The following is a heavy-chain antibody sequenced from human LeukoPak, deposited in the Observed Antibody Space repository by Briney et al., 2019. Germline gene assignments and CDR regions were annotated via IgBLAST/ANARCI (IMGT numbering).Heavy chain of an antibody. V-gene: IGHV1-69*04. J-gene: IGHJ6*02. D-gene: IGHD5-18*01. Sequence: ASVKVSCKASGGIFSTHAISWVRQAPGQGLEWMGRIIPVLNITSYAQKFQGSVTITADTSTSTVYMELSSLRSEETAVYYCARDQGLTAPPPYGLDVWGQGTTVIVSS. CDR2: IIPVLNIT. CDR3: ARDQGLTAPPPYGLDV. CDR1: GGIFSTHA.